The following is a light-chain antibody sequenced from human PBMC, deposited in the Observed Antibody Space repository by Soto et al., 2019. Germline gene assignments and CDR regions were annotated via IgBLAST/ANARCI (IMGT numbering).Light chain of an antibody. CDR1: QSLLHSNGYNY. Sequence: DIVMTQSPLSLPVTPGEPASISCRSSQSLLHSNGYNYLDWYLQKPGQSPQLLIYLGSNRASGVPDRLSGSGSGTVFTLKISRVEAEDVGVYYCMQALQTPFTFGPGTKEDIK. V-gene: IGKV2-28*01. CDR2: LGS. J-gene: IGKJ3*01. CDR3: MQALQTPFT.